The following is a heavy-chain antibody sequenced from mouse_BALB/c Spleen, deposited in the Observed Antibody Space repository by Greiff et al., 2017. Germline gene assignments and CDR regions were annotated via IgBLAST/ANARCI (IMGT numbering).Heavy chain of an antibody. CDR2: IDPANGNT. Sequence: EVQLVESGAELVKPGASVKLSCTASGFNIKDTYMHWVKQRPEQGLEWIGRIDPANGNTKYDPKFQGKATITADTSSNTAYLQLSSLTSEDTAVYYCARAYGSSYNYAMDYWGQGTSVTVSS. J-gene: IGHJ4*01. D-gene: IGHD1-1*01. CDR1: GFNIKDTY. CDR3: ARAYGSSYNYAMDY. V-gene: IGHV14-3*02.